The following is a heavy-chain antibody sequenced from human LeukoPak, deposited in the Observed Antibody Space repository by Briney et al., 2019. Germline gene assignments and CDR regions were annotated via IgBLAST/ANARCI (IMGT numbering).Heavy chain of an antibody. J-gene: IGHJ5*02. V-gene: IGHV4-34*01. CDR2: INHSGST. CDR1: GGSFSGYY. Sequence: SETLSLTCAVYGGSFSGYYWSWIRQPPGKGLEWIGEINHSGSTNYNPSLKSRVTISVDTSKNQFSLNLSSVTAADTAVYYCARGQGYDFWSGNLNWFDPWGQGTLVTVSS. CDR3: ARGQGYDFWSGNLNWFDP. D-gene: IGHD3-3*01.